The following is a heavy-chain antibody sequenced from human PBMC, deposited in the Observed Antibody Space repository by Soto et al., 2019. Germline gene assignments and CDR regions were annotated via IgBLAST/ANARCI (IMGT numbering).Heavy chain of an antibody. Sequence: ASVKVSCKAYGYIFSRYAIHWVRQAPGQRLEWMGWIDAGSGHTKYSQRLQGRVTITRDTSATTAYMELNSLRSEDTAVYYCARGRNHDSSGYYAYWGRGTLVTVSS. CDR1: GYIFSRYA. J-gene: IGHJ4*02. D-gene: IGHD3-22*01. CDR3: ARGRNHDSSGYYAY. V-gene: IGHV1-3*01. CDR2: IDAGSGHT.